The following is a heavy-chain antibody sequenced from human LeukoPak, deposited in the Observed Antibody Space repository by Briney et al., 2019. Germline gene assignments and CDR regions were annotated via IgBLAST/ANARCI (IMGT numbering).Heavy chain of an antibody. CDR2: IKQDGSEK. D-gene: IGHD1-26*01. V-gene: IGHV3-7*01. CDR3: ARLLPRYYYYYMDV. CDR1: GFTFSSYW. J-gene: IGHJ6*03. Sequence: GGSLRLSCAASGFTFSSYWMSWVRQAPGKRLEWVANIKQDGSEKYYVHSVKGRFTISRDNAKNSLYLQMNSLRAEDTAVYYCARLLPRYYYYYMDVWGKGTTVTVSS.